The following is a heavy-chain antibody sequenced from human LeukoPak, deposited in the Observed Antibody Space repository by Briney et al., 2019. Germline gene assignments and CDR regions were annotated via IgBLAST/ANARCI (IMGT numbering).Heavy chain of an antibody. Sequence: GGSLRLSCAASGFTFTSHWMSWVRQAPGKGLEWVANINQDGSETYFVDSVKGRFTISRDNAKNSLYLQMNSLRAEDTAVYYCARYSYGSGTGFDPWGQGTLVTVSS. CDR1: GFTFTSHW. CDR2: INQDGSET. J-gene: IGHJ5*02. CDR3: ARYSYGSGTGFDP. V-gene: IGHV3-7*04. D-gene: IGHD3-10*01.